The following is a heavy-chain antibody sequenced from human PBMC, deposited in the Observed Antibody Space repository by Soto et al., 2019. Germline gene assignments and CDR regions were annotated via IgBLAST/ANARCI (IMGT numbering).Heavy chain of an antibody. CDR1: GGSISSSSYY. D-gene: IGHD3-3*01. J-gene: IGHJ4*02. CDR2: IYYSGST. Sequence: SETLSLTCTVSGGSISSSSYYWGWIRQPPGKGLEWIGSIYYSGSTYYNPSLKSRVTISVDTSKNQFSLKLSSVTAADTAVYYCARRDNYDFWSGYLGPEAFRPPYFDYWGQGTLVTVSS. CDR3: ARRDNYDFWSGYLGPEAFRPPYFDY. V-gene: IGHV4-39*01.